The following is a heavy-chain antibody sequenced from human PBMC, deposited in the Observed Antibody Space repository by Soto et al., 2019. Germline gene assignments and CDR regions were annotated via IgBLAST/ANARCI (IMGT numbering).Heavy chain of an antibody. D-gene: IGHD6-13*01. CDR3: ARYTYTSRYSYFGMDV. CDR2: VRSRAYGGTT. CDR1: GFTFADYA. V-gene: IGHV3-49*03. Sequence: GGSLRLSCTASGFTFADYAMSWFRQAPGKGLEWVGVVRSRAYGGTTDYAASVRGSFTISRDDSKSIAYLQMNTLRTEDTAVYYCARYTYTSRYSYFGMDVWGHGTTVTVPS. J-gene: IGHJ6*02.